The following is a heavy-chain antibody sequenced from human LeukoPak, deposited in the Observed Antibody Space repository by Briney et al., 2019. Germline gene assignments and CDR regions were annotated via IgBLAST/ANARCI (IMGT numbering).Heavy chain of an antibody. CDR3: ARDKIYDFWSGHSFDY. CDR1: GFTFNTYA. Sequence: GGSLRLSCAASGFTFNTYAMHWVRQAPGKGLEWVAVIWYDGTNKYYGDSVKGRFTISRDNSKNTLYLQINRLRVEDTAVYYCARDKIYDFWSGHSFDYWGQGTLVTVSS. CDR2: IWYDGTNK. J-gene: IGHJ4*02. D-gene: IGHD3-3*01. V-gene: IGHV3-33*08.